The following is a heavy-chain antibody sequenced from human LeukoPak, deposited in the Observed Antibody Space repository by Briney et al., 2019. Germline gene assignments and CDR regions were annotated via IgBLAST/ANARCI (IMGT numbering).Heavy chain of an antibody. J-gene: IGHJ3*02. CDR3: AKDSLYTVVKPGRAAFDI. Sequence: GGSLRLSCAASGFTFSSYWMSWVRQAPGKGLEWVANIKQDGSEKYYVDSVKGRFTISRDNSKNTLYLQMNSLRAEDTAVYYCAKDSLYTVVKPGRAAFDIWGQGTMVTVSS. CDR1: GFTFSSYW. CDR2: IKQDGSEK. V-gene: IGHV3-7*01. D-gene: IGHD4-23*01.